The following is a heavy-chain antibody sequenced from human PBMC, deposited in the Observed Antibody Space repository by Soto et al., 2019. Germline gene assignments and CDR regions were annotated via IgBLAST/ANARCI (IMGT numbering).Heavy chain of an antibody. V-gene: IGHV3-9*01. CDR2: ISWNSGSI. Sequence: VQLVESGGGLVQPGRSLRLSCAASGFTFDDYAMHWVRQAPGKGLEWVSGISWNSGSIGYADSVKGRFTISRDNAKNSLYLQMNSLRAEDTALYYCAKIGAYYDSSGALDYWGQGTLVTVSS. D-gene: IGHD3-22*01. CDR3: AKIGAYYDSSGALDY. CDR1: GFTFDDYA. J-gene: IGHJ4*02.